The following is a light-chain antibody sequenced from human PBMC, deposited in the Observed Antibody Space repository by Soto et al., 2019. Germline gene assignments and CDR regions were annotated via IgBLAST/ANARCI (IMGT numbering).Light chain of an antibody. Sequence: EIGMTQSPASLSVSPGERVALSCWASQSVNTDLAWYQQKPGQAPRLLIYGASSRATGIPARFSGSGSGTEFTLTISSLQSEDFAVFYCHQYNDWPPAFGQGTKVDIK. V-gene: IGKV3D-15*01. CDR3: HQYNDWPPA. CDR1: QSVNTD. J-gene: IGKJ1*01. CDR2: GAS.